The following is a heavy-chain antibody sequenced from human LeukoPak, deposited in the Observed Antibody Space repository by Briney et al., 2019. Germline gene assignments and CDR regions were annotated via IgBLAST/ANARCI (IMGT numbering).Heavy chain of an antibody. D-gene: IGHD3-3*01. J-gene: IGHJ4*02. CDR2: IKQDGSEK. CDR1: GFPVSTYW. V-gene: IGHV3-7*05. Sequence: GGSLRLSCAASGFPVSTYWMTWVRQAPGKGLEWVASIKQDGSEKYYVDSVKGRVTISSDNPKNSLYLQMNSLRAEDTAVFYYARVVLVFWGGYHRAHFDYWGQGTLVTVSS. CDR3: ARVVLVFWGGYHRAHFDY.